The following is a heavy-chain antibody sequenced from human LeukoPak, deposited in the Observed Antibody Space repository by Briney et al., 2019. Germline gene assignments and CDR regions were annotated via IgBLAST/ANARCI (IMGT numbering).Heavy chain of an antibody. Sequence: SETLSLTCTVSGGSISSSSYYWGWIRQPPGKGLEWIGSNYYSGNTYYNPSLKSRVTISVDTSKNQFSLKLSSVTAADTAVYYCARRTSRYYMDVWGKGTTVTVSS. CDR2: NYYSGNT. V-gene: IGHV4-39*01. D-gene: IGHD2-2*01. J-gene: IGHJ6*03. CDR1: GGSISSSSYY. CDR3: ARRTSRYYMDV.